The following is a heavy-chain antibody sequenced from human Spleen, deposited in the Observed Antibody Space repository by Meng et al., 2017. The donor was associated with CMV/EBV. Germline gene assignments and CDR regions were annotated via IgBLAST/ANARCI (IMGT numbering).Heavy chain of an antibody. CDR2: INHSGST. J-gene: IGHJ4*02. Sequence: LTCAVYGGSFSGYYWSWIRQPPGKGPEWIGEINHSGSTNYNPSLKSRVTISVDTSKNQFSLKLSSVTAADTAVYYCARGPVGATVDYWGQGTLVTVSS. CDR1: GGSFSGYY. D-gene: IGHD1-26*01. V-gene: IGHV4-34*01. CDR3: ARGPVGATVDY.